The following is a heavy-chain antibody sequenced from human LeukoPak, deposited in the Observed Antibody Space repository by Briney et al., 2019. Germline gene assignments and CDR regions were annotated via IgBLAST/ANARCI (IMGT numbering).Heavy chain of an antibody. D-gene: IGHD1-14*01. CDR2: INPSGGST. CDR1: GYTFTGYY. V-gene: IGHV1-46*01. CDR3: ARDRRMYGTTPPGAFDI. J-gene: IGHJ3*02. Sequence: GASVKVSCKASGYTFTGYYMHWVRQAPGQGLEWMGIINPSGGSTSYAQKFQGRVTMTRDMSTSTVYMELSSLRSGDTAVYYCARDRRMYGTTPPGAFDIWGQGTMVTVSS.